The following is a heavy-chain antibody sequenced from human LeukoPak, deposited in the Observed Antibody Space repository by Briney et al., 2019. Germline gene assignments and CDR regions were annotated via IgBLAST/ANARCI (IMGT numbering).Heavy chain of an antibody. V-gene: IGHV3-48*04. CDR2: ISTSSSTI. Sequence: GRSLRLSCAASGFTFRTYGIHWVRQAPGKGLEWISYISTSSSTIYYADSVKGRFTISRDNAKNSLYLQMNSLRAEDTAVYYCATRFDYWGQGTLVTVSS. CDR3: ATRFDY. CDR1: GFTFRTYG. J-gene: IGHJ4*02.